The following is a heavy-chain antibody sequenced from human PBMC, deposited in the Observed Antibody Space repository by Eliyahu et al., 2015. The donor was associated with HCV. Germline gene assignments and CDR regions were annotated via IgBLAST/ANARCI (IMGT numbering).Heavy chain of an antibody. V-gene: IGHV3-21*01. CDR3: AREVEGGYSYGYSGWFDP. CDR1: GFTFXXXX. Sequence: EVQLVESGGGLVKPGGSLRLSCAASGFTFXXXXXNWVRQAPGKGLGWVSSISSSSSYIYXADSVKGRFTISRDNAKNSLYLQMNSLRAEDTAVYYCAREVEGGYSYGYSGWFDPWGQGTLVTVSS. D-gene: IGHD5-18*01. CDR2: ISSSSSYI. J-gene: IGHJ5*02.